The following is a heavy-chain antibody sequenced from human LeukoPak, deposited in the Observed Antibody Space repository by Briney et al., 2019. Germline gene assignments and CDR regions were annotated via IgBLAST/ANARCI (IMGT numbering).Heavy chain of an antibody. CDR3: AKDFHGYSYGYGAGNYDAFDI. CDR2: ISGSGGST. CDR1: GFTFSSYA. V-gene: IGHV3-23*01. Sequence: SGGSLRLSCAASGFTFSSYAMSWVSQAPGKGLEWVSAISGSGGSTYYADSVKGRFTISRDNSKNTLYLQMNSLRAEDTAVYYCAKDFHGYSYGYGAGNYDAFDIWGQGTMVTVSS. J-gene: IGHJ3*02. D-gene: IGHD5-18*01.